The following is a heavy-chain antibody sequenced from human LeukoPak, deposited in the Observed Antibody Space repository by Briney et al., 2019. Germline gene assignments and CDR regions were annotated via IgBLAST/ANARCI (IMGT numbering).Heavy chain of an antibody. V-gene: IGHV1-18*03. Sequence: GASVKVSCKASGYTFTSYGISWVRQAPGQGLEWMGWISAYNGNTNYAQKLQGRVTMTTDTSTSTAYMELRSLRSDDMAVYYCASSSPVLRYFDWYAFDIWGQGTMVTVSS. D-gene: IGHD3-9*01. CDR1: GYTFTSYG. J-gene: IGHJ3*02. CDR2: ISAYNGNT. CDR3: ASSSPVLRYFDWYAFDI.